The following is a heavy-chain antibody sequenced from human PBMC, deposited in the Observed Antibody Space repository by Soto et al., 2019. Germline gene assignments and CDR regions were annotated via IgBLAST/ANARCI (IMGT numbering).Heavy chain of an antibody. Sequence: QVQLVQSGAEVKKPGSSVKVSCKASGGTFSSYTISWVRQAPGQGLEWTGRIIPILGIANYAQKFQGRVTITADKSTSTAYMELSSLRSEDTAVYYCARGEDYGDYVFDYWGQGTLVTVSS. J-gene: IGHJ4*02. CDR2: IIPILGIA. CDR1: GGTFSSYT. CDR3: ARGEDYGDYVFDY. D-gene: IGHD4-17*01. V-gene: IGHV1-69*02.